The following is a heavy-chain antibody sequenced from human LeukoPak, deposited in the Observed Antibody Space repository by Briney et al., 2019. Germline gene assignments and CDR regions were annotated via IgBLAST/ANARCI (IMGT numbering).Heavy chain of an antibody. J-gene: IGHJ6*04. D-gene: IGHD5-12*01. CDR2: IIPIFGTA. CDR1: GGTFSSYA. Sequence: GSSVKVSCKASGGTFSSYAISWVRQAPGQGHEWMGGIIPIFGTANYAQKFQGRVTITADESTSTAYMELSSLRSEDTAVYYCARGEWLRLEPHYYYGMDVWGKGTTVTVSS. V-gene: IGHV1-69*01. CDR3: ARGEWLRLEPHYYYGMDV.